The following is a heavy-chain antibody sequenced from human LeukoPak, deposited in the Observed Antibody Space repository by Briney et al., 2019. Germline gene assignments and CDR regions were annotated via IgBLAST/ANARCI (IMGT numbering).Heavy chain of an antibody. CDR1: GFTFITSA. D-gene: IGHD6-19*01. J-gene: IGHJ4*02. CDR3: VRNGDTRSSGLEYYFDY. Sequence: GETLRLSCAASGFTFITSAMSWVRQAPGKGLEWVSAISGSGDRTYYADSVKGRFTVSRDTSKDTLYLQMNSLRAEDTAVYYCVRNGDTRSSGLEYYFDYWGQGTLVTVSS. CDR2: ISGSGDRT. V-gene: IGHV3-23*01.